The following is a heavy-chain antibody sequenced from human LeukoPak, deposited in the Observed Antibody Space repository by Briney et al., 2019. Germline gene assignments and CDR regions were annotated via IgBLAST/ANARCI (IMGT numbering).Heavy chain of an antibody. D-gene: IGHD1-1*01. Sequence: GGSLRLSCAVSGFTFSNSAMSWVRQAPGKGLGWVSGISISGGDTYYADSVTGRFTISRDNSKSTLYLQMGSLRAEDTAVYYCAKEEVPNDYWGQGTLVTVSS. CDR1: GFTFSNSA. V-gene: IGHV3-23*01. CDR2: ISISGGDT. CDR3: AKEEVPNDY. J-gene: IGHJ4*02.